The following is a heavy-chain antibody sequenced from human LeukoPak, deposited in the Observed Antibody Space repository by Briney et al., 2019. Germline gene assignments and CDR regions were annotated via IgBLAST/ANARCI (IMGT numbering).Heavy chain of an antibody. V-gene: IGHV4-39*07. Sequence: PSETLSLTCTVSGGSISSSSYYWGWIRQPPGKGLEWIGSIYYSGSTYYNPSLKSRVTISVDTSKNQFSLKLSSVTAADTAVYYCARVTEYYDSSGYSPYYFDYWGQGTLVTVSS. CDR2: IYYSGST. CDR3: ARVTEYYDSSGYSPYYFDY. D-gene: IGHD3-22*01. J-gene: IGHJ4*02. CDR1: GGSISSSSYY.